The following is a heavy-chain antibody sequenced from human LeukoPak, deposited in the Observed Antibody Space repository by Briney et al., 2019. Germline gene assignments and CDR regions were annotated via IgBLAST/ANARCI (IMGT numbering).Heavy chain of an antibody. CDR3: AREPGFDSSGYLNWLDP. J-gene: IGHJ5*02. V-gene: IGHV4-59*01. CDR1: GGSISSYY. D-gene: IGHD3-22*01. Sequence: SDTLSLTCTISGGSISSYYWSWIRQPPGKGLEWIACISYSGSTKYNPSLKSRVTISVDTSKNQLSLKLSSVTAADTAVYYCAREPGFDSSGYLNWLDPWGQGTLVTVSS. CDR2: ISYSGST.